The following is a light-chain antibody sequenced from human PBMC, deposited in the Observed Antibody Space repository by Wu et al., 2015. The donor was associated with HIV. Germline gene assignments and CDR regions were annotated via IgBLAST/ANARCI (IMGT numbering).Light chain of an antibody. CDR2: GAS. CDR1: QSVSRSY. CDR3: QQYNNWPPT. J-gene: IGKJ3*01. V-gene: IGKV3-20*01. Sequence: EIVLTQSPATLSLSPGERATLSCRASQSVSRSYLAWYQQKPGQAPRLLIYGASSRATGIPDRFSGSGSGTEFTLTISSLQSEDFAIHFCQQYNNWPPTFGPGTKVDIK.